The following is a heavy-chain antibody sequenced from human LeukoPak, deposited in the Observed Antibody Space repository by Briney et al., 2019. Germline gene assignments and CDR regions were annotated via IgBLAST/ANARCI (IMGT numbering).Heavy chain of an antibody. V-gene: IGHV1-2*02. CDR1: GYTFTGYY. Sequence: GASVKVSCKASGYTFTGYYMHWVRQAPGQGLEWMGWINPNSGGTNYAQKFQGRVTMTRDTSISTAYMELSRLRSDDTAVYYCARQEGSSYDFWSGRNWFDPWGQGTLVTVSS. CDR2: INPNSGGT. J-gene: IGHJ5*02. D-gene: IGHD3-3*01. CDR3: ARQEGSSYDFWSGRNWFDP.